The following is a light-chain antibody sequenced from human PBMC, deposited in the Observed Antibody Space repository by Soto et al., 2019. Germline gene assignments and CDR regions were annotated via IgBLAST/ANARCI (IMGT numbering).Light chain of an antibody. V-gene: IGLV2-14*01. CDR3: SSYTTNSTRYV. CDR2: DVD. J-gene: IGLJ1*01. CDR1: SSDVGSYNY. Sequence: QSVLTQPASVSGSPGQSITISCTGTSSDVGSYNYVSWYQQHPGKAPKLMIYDVDNRPSGVSNRFSGSKSGNTASLTISGLQAEDEADYYCSSYTTNSTRYVFVTGTKVTVL.